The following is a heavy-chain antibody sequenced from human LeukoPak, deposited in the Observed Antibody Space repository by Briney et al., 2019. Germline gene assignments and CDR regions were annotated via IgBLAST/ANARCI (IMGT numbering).Heavy chain of an antibody. D-gene: IGHD2-2*01. Sequence: GRSLRPSCAASGFTFDDYAMHWVRQAPGKGLEWVSGISWNSGSIDYADSVKGRFTISRDNAKNSLYLQMNSLRAEDTALYYCAKDISSTRYYYYGMDVWGQGTTVTVSS. CDR3: AKDISSTRYYYYGMDV. CDR1: GFTFDDYA. V-gene: IGHV3-9*01. CDR2: ISWNSGSI. J-gene: IGHJ6*02.